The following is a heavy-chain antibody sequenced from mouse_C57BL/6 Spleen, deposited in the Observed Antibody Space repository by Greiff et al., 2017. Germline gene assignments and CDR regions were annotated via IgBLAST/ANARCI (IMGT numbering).Heavy chain of an antibody. CDR2: INPSNGGT. Sequence: QVQLQQPGTELVKPGASVKLSCKASGYTFTSYWMHWVKQRPGQGLEWIGNINPSNGGTNYNEKFKSKATLTVDQSSSTAYMQLNSLTSEDSAVXYCARYLLRGNAMDYWGQGTSVTVSS. CDR3: ARYLLRGNAMDY. CDR1: GYTFTSYW. V-gene: IGHV1-53*01. J-gene: IGHJ4*01. D-gene: IGHD1-1*01.